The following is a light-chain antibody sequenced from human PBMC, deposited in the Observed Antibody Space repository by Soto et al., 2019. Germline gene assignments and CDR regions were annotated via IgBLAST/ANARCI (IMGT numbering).Light chain of an antibody. Sequence: QSALTQPASVSGSPGQSITISCTGTSRDVGDSNYVSWYQQHPGKAPKLIIYEVNNRPSGVSNRFSGSKSGNTASLTISGLQAEDEADYYCSSYTTTSTLAYVFGTGTKVTVL. V-gene: IGLV2-14*01. CDR3: SSYTTTSTLAYV. CDR1: SRDVGDSNY. J-gene: IGLJ1*01. CDR2: EVN.